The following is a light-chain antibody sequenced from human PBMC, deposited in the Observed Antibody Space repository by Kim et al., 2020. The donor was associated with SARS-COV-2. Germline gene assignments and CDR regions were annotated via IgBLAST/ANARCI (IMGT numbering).Light chain of an antibody. CDR3: QTWGSGIQV. Sequence: QPVLTQSPAASASLGASVTLTCTLSRGHSNYVIAWHQQQPEKGPRYLMKLNSDGSHNKGVGIPDRFSGSSSGAARYLTISSLQSDDDADYYCQTWGSGIQVFGGRTQLTVL. J-gene: IGLJ2*01. CDR2: LNSDGSH. V-gene: IGLV4-69*01. CDR1: RGHSNYV.